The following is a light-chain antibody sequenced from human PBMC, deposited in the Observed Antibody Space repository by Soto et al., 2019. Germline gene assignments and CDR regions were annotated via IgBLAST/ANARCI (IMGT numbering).Light chain of an antibody. CDR1: QSVSGN. CDR3: QQYDHWPFT. V-gene: IGKV3-15*01. CDR2: GAS. J-gene: IGKJ3*01. Sequence: EIVMTQSPATLSVSPGERATLSCRASQSVSGNLAWYQQKPGQAPRLLIYGASTRATGLPASFSGSGSGTEFTRTISRLQSEDFALYYCQQYDHWPFTFGPGTKVDI.